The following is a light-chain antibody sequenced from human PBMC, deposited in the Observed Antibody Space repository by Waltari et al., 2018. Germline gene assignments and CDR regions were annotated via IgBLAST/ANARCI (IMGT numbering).Light chain of an antibody. J-gene: IGKJ4*01. CDR3: QQFGRSPLT. V-gene: IGKV3-20*01. Sequence: IVLTQSPATLSASPGERATLSCRASQSVSSNYLAWYQQRPGQAPRRLIYGGSSRATGIPDRFSGSGSGTDFTLTISRLEPEDVVVYYCQQFGRSPLTFGGGTKVDIK. CDR1: QSVSSNY. CDR2: GGS.